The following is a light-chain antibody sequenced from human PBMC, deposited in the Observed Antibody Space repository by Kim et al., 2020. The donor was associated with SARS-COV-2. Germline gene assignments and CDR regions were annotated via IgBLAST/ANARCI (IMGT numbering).Light chain of an antibody. CDR2: AAS. CDR1: QSVGSTY. Sequence: TLSLSPGERATLSCRASQSVGSTYLAWYQQKPGQAPRLLISAASSRATGIPDRFSGSGSGTNFTLTISRLEPEDCAVYYCQQYKTFGQGTKVDIK. V-gene: IGKV3-20*01. J-gene: IGKJ1*01. CDR3: QQYKT.